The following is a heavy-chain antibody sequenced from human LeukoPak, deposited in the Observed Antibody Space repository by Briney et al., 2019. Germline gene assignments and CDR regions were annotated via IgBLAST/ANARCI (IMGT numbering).Heavy chain of an antibody. D-gene: IGHD5-12*01. CDR2: ISAYNGNT. V-gene: IGHV1-18*01. J-gene: IGHJ4*02. CDR3: ARDRSGYSGYDLPFDY. Sequence: GASVKVSCKASGYTFTSYGISWVRQAPGQGLEWMGWISAYNGNTNYAQKLQGRVTMTTDTSTSTAYMELRSLRSDDTAVYYCARDRSGYSGYDLPFDYWGQGTLVTVSS. CDR1: GYTFTSYG.